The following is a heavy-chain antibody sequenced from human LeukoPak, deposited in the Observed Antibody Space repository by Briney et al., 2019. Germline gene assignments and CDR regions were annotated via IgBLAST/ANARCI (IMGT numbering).Heavy chain of an antibody. V-gene: IGHV4-39*06. CDR1: GGSISGSSYF. D-gene: IGHD3-3*01. Sequence: PSETLSLTCTVSGGSISGSSYFWGWIRQPPGKGLEWIGSIYYSGSTYYNPSLKSRVTISVDTSKNQFPLKLSSVTAADTAVYYCARGRLVLRFLEWLAGNVNFDYWGQGTLVTVSS. J-gene: IGHJ4*02. CDR3: ARGRLVLRFLEWLAGNVNFDY. CDR2: IYYSGST.